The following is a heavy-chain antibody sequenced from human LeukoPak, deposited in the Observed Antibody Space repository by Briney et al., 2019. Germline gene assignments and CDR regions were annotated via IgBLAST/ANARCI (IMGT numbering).Heavy chain of an antibody. CDR3: ATGRGTPLGF. CDR2: ISTDGSNT. CDR1: GIAFSTYW. D-gene: IGHD1-26*01. Sequence: GGSLRLSCAASGIAFSTYWMHWVRQAPGKGLVWISRISTDGSNTFYADSVKGRFIVSRDNAENTLYLQMDNLRAGDTAMYYCATGRGTPLGFWGQGALVTVSS. J-gene: IGHJ4*02. V-gene: IGHV3-74*01.